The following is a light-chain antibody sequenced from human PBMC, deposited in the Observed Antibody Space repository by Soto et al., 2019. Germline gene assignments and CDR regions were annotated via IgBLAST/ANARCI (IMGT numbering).Light chain of an antibody. J-gene: IGLJ3*02. CDR2: SNN. CDR1: SSNIGSNT. CDR3: CSYAGSHTPWV. Sequence: QSVVTQPPSASGTPGQRVTISCSGGSSNIGSNTVNWYHQLPGTAPKVLIYSNNQRPSGVPDRFSGSKSGTSASLAISGLQSEDEADYYCCSYAGSHTPWVFGGGTKVTVL. V-gene: IGLV1-44*01.